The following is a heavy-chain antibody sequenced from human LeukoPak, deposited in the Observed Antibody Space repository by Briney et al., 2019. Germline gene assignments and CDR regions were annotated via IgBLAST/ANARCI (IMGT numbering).Heavy chain of an antibody. Sequence: PSETLSLTCTVSGGSISSSSYYWGWIRQPPGKGLEWIGEINHSGSTNYNPSLKSRVTISVDTSKNQFSLKLSSVTAADTAVYYCARLRYFYGSGRPSRWGQGTLVTVSS. CDR2: INHSGST. D-gene: IGHD3-10*01. CDR3: ARLRYFYGSGRPSR. J-gene: IGHJ4*02. CDR1: GGSISSSSYY. V-gene: IGHV4-39*01.